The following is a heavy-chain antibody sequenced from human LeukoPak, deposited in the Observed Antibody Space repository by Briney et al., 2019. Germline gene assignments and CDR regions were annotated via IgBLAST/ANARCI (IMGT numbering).Heavy chain of an antibody. CDR3: GRPTLYYGDYMW. CDR1: GGSISSSDYY. V-gene: IGHV4-39*01. J-gene: IGHJ4*02. CDR2: IHRSGST. D-gene: IGHD4-17*01. Sequence: SETLSLTCTVSGGSISSSDYYWGWIRLPPGKGLEWIGSIHRSGSTYYHPSLKSRVTMSVDTAKSQFSLKLGSVTAADTAVYYCGRPTLYYGDYMWWGQGALVTVSS.